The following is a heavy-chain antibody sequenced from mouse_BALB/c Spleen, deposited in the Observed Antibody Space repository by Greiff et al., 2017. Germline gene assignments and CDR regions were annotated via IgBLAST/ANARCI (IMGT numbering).Heavy chain of an antibody. CDR2: ISYDGSN. D-gene: IGHD2-1*01. V-gene: IGHV3-6*02. Sequence: DVQLVESGPGLVKPSQSLSLTCSVTGYSITSGYYWNWIRQFPGNKLEWMGYISYDGSNNYNPSLKNRISITRDTSKNQFFLKLNSVTTEDTATYYCARRYYGNSDYWGQGTTLTVSS. CDR3: ARRYYGNSDY. CDR1: GYSITSGYY. J-gene: IGHJ2*01.